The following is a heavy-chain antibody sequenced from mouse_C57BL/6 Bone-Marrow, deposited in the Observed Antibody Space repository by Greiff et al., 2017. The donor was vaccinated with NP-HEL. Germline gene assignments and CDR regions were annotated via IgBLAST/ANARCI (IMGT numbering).Heavy chain of an antibody. CDR2: INPSSGYT. D-gene: IGHD2-1*01. CDR3: TYGNYYYAMDY. CDR1: GYTFTSYT. Sequence: VKLVESGAELARPGASVKMSCKASGYTFTSYTMHWVKQRPGQGLEWIGYINPSSGYTKYNQKFKDKATLTADKSSSTAYMQLSSLTSEDSAVYYCTYGNYYYAMDYWGQGTSVTVSS. J-gene: IGHJ4*01. V-gene: IGHV1-4*01.